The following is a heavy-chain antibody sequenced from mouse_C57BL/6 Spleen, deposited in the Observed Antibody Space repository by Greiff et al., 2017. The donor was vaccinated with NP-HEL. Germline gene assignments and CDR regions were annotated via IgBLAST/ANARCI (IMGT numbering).Heavy chain of an antibody. CDR3: ARWDYYGTAYFDY. CDR2: IDPSDSYT. D-gene: IGHD1-1*01. J-gene: IGHJ2*01. V-gene: IGHV1-50*01. CDR1: GYTFTSYW. Sequence: QVQLQQPGAELVKPGASVKLSCKASGYTFTSYWMQWVKQRPGQGLEWIGEIDPSDSYTNYNQKFKGKATLTVDTSSSTAYMQLSSLTSEDSAVYYCARWDYYGTAYFDYWGQGTTLTVSS.